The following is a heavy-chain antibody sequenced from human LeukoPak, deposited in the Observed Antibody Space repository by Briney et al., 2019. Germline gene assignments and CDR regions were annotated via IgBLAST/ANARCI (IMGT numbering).Heavy chain of an antibody. CDR3: ARDWRDSSGKFPNDAFDI. J-gene: IGHJ3*02. CDR2: IYTSGNT. CDR1: GGSISSGGYY. V-gene: IGHV4-61*02. Sequence: SETLSLTCTVSGGSISSGGYYWSWIRQPAGKGLEWIGRIYTSGNTNYNPSLKSRATISVDTSKNQFSLELSSVTAADTAVYYCARDWRDSSGKFPNDAFDIWGQGTMVTVSS. D-gene: IGHD3-22*01.